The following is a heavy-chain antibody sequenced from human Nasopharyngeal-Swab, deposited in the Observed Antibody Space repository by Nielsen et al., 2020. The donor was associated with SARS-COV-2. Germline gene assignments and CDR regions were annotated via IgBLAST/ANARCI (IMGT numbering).Heavy chain of an antibody. D-gene: IGHD6-19*01. CDR3: ARDWYERQWLVGNWFDP. J-gene: IGHJ5*02. Sequence: ASVKVSCKASGYTFTSYGISWVRQAPGQGLEWMGWISAYNGNTNYAQKLQGRITMTTDTSTSTAYMELRSPRSDDTAVYYCARDWYERQWLVGNWFDPWGQGTLVTVSS. CDR1: GYTFTSYG. V-gene: IGHV1-18*01. CDR2: ISAYNGNT.